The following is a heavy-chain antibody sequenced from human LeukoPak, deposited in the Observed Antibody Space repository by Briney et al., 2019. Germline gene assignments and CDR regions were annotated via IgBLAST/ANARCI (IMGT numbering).Heavy chain of an antibody. CDR2: ISAYNGNT. V-gene: IGHV1-18*01. D-gene: IGHD6-13*01. J-gene: IGHJ6*03. Sequence: ASVKVSCKASGYTFTSYGISWVRQAPGQGLEWMGWISAYNGNTNYAQKLQGRVTMTTDTSTSTAYMELRSLRSDDTAVYYCAGTYSSSSIGYYYYMDVWGKGTTVTVSS. CDR3: AGTYSSSSIGYYYYMDV. CDR1: GYTFTSYG.